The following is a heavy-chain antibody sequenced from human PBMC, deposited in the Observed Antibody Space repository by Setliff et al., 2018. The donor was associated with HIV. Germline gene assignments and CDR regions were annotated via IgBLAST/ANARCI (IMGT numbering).Heavy chain of an antibody. V-gene: IGHV1-3*04. CDR2: INTGNENT. Sequence: GASVKVSCKASGYTFSQYALHWVRQAPGQRLEWMGWINTGNENTRYSQKFQGRVSIIRDTSISTAYMELSSLRSEDTAVYYCARDQSDWFYWGQGTLVTVSS. CDR1: GYTFSQYA. D-gene: IGHD3-3*01. CDR3: ARDQSDWFY. J-gene: IGHJ4*02.